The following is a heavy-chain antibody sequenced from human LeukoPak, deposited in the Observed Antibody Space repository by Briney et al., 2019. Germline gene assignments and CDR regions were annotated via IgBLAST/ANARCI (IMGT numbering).Heavy chain of an antibody. CDR3: ARLPARIAAPWGAFDI. CDR2: IYYSGST. V-gene: IGHV4-39*01. Sequence: PSETLSLTCTVSGGSISSSSYYWGWIRQPPGKGLEWIGSIYYSGSTYYNPSLKSRVTISVDTSKNQFSLKLSSVTAADTAVYYCARLPARIAAPWGAFDIWGQGTMVTVSS. D-gene: IGHD6-13*01. J-gene: IGHJ3*02. CDR1: GGSISSSSYY.